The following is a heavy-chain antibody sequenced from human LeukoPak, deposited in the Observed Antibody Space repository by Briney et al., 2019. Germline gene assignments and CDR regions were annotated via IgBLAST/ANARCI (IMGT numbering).Heavy chain of an antibody. CDR3: ARYLDYGGNSRVFQH. CDR2: INHGGST. CDR1: GGSLSAYY. Sequence: PSETLSLTCAVYGGSLSAYYWTWIRQPPGKGLEWIGEINHGGSTNYNPSLKSRVTISIGTSKNQFSLKLSSVTAADTAFYYCARYLDYGGNSRVFQHWGQGTLVTVSS. V-gene: IGHV4-34*01. D-gene: IGHD4-23*01. J-gene: IGHJ1*01.